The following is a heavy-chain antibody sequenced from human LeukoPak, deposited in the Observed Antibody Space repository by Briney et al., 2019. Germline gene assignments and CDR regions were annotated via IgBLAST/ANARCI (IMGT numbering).Heavy chain of an antibody. CDR3: VRDGSYYDSSGYYYLY. J-gene: IGHJ4*02. CDR1: GYTFTSYG. D-gene: IGHD3-22*01. V-gene: IGHV1-18*01. CDR2: ISAYNGNT. Sequence: GASVKVSCKASGYTFTSYGISWVRQAPGQGLEWMGWISAYNGNTNYAQKLQGRVTMTTDTSTSTAYMELRSLRSEDTAVYYCVRDGSYYDSSGYYYLYWGQGTLVTVSS.